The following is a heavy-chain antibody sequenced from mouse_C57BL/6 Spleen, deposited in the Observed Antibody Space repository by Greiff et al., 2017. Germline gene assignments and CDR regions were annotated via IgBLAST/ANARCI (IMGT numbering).Heavy chain of an antibody. CDR1: GYTFTSYW. V-gene: IGHV1-72*01. J-gene: IGHJ1*03. CDR3: ARDYGSSYGYFDV. D-gene: IGHD1-1*01. Sequence: QVQLQKPGAELVKPGASVKLSCKASGYTFTSYWMHWVKQRPGRGLEWIGRIDPNGGDTKYNEKFKSKATLTVAKPSSTAYMQLSSLTSEDTAVYDCARDYGSSYGYFDVWGTGTTVTVSS. CDR2: IDPNGGDT.